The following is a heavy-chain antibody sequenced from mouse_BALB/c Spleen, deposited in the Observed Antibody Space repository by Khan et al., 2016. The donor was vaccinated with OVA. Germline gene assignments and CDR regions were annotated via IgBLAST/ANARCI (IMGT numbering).Heavy chain of an antibody. J-gene: IGHJ1*01. CDR2: IHPSDSDT. CDR1: GYSFTSYW. D-gene: IGHD2-14*01. CDR3: ARGGTTSYWSFDY. V-gene: IGHV1-74*01. Sequence: QVQLQQPGAELVRPGASVKLSCKASGYSFTSYWMNWMKQRPGQGLEWIGIIHPSDSDTRLNQKFKDKATLTVDKSSTTAYMQFNSPTSEDSAVYYGARGGTTSYWSFDYWGQGTTVTVSS.